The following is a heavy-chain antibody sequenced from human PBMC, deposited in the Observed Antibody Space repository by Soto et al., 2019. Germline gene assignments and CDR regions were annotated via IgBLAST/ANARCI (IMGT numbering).Heavy chain of an antibody. Sequence: GASVKVSCKASGYTFTAFYIYWVRQAPGQGLEWVGRLNPKSGDTNYAQKFQGRVTMTRDTSISTAYLGLSTLTSDDTAFYYCATFQQAANEIDSRVDGTPVTVSS. D-gene: IGHD2-8*01. CDR1: GYTFTAFY. V-gene: IGHV1-2*06. CDR2: LNPKSGDT. J-gene: IGHJ5*01. CDR3: ATFQQAANEIDS.